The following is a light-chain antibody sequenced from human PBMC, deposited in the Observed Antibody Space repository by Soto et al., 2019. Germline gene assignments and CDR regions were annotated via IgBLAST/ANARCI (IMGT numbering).Light chain of an antibody. CDR3: QQYNAYST. J-gene: IGKJ1*01. V-gene: IGKV1-5*01. CDR2: DAS. CDR1: QSISSW. Sequence: DIQMTQSPFTLSASVGDRVTITCRASQSISSWLAWYQQKPGKAPKLLICDASSLESGVPSRFSVSGSGTEFTLTISSLQPDDFATYYCQQYNAYSTFGQGTKVDIK.